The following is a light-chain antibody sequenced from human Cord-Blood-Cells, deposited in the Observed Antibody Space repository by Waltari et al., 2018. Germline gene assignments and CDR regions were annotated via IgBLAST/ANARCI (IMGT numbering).Light chain of an antibody. V-gene: IGKV1-33*01. CDR1: QDISNY. CDR3: QQYDNLPFT. CDR2: DAS. Sequence: QSPSSLSASVGDRVTITCQASQDISNYLNWYQQKPGKAPKLLIYDASNLETGVPSRFSGSGSGTDFTFTISSLQPEDIATYYCQQYDNLPFTFGPGTKVDIK. J-gene: IGKJ3*01.